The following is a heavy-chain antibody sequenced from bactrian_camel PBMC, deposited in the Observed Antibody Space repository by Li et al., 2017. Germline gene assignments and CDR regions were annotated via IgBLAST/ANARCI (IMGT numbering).Heavy chain of an antibody. Sequence: QVQLVESGGGSVQAGGALRHSCVASGSTVRPSRMGWFRQSPGKEREAVACIDSYRITTYAGSVKGRFTISRDNAKNTVDLQMNSLKPEDTARYYCAKGVFAHADGTGHRIRGQGTQVTVS. D-gene: IGHD3*01. CDR1: GSTVRPSR. CDR2: IDSYRIT. J-gene: IGHJ4*01. V-gene: IGHV3S53*01.